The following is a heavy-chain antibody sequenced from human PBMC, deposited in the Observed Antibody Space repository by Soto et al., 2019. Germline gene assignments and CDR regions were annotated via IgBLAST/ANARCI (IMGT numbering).Heavy chain of an antibody. CDR2: ISYSGST. CDR1: GGSMSSHY. J-gene: IGHJ4*02. D-gene: IGHD3-16*01. V-gene: IGHV4-59*11. CDR3: ARADPDASVGY. Sequence: SETLSLTCTVSGGSMSSHYWTWLRQPPGKGLEWIGYISYSGSTYYNPSLKSRVTISADTSRNQFSLKLSSVIVADTAVYYCARADPDASVGYWGQGTLVTVSS.